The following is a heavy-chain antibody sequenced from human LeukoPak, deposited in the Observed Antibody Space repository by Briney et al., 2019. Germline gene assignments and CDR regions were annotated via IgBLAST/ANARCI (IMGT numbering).Heavy chain of an antibody. Sequence: SETLSLTCTVSGGSISSNSYYWGWIRQPPGKGLEWIGSIYYSGSPYYNPSLKSRVTISVDTSKKQFSLKVISVTAADTAVYYCARWRTARTGFDYWGQGTLVTVSS. V-gene: IGHV4-39*01. CDR1: GGSISSNSYY. J-gene: IGHJ4*02. D-gene: IGHD3/OR15-3a*01. CDR2: IYYSGSP. CDR3: ARWRTARTGFDY.